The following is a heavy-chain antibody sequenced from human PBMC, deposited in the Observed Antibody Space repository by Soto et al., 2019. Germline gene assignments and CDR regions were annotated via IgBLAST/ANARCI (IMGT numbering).Heavy chain of an antibody. D-gene: IGHD3-9*01. CDR1: GGTFSSYA. J-gene: IGHJ6*02. Sequence: ASVEVSCKASGGTFSSYAISWVRQAPGQGLEWMGGIIPIFGTANYAQKFQGRVTITADESTSTAYMELSSLRSEDTAVYYCACPILNGSPGPYGMDVWGQGTTVTVSS. CDR3: ACPILNGSPGPYGMDV. CDR2: IIPIFGTA. V-gene: IGHV1-69*13.